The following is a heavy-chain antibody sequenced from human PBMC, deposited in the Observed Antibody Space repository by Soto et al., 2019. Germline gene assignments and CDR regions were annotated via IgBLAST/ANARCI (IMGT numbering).Heavy chain of an antibody. V-gene: IGHV1-3*01. J-gene: IGHJ4*02. D-gene: IGHD3-22*01. CDR2: INPGNGNT. CDR3: ARGGYFDSSNYLAY. CDR1: GYTFTSYG. Sequence: GASVKVSCKASGYTFTSYGINWVCQAPGRGLEWMGWINPGNGNTKYSQQFQGRVIIDRDTSASTAYMELSSLRSEDAAVYYCARGGYFDSSNYLAYWGLGTLVTVS.